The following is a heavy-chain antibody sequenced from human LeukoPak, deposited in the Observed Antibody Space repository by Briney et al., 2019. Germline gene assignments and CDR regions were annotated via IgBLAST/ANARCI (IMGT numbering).Heavy chain of an antibody. D-gene: IGHD5-18*01. CDR1: GYTFTGYY. V-gene: IGHV1-2*02. CDR3: AHSRGYSYGIGY. CDR2: INPNSGGT. J-gene: IGHJ4*02. Sequence: GASVKVSCKASGYTFTGYYMHWVRQAPGQGLEWMGWINPNSGGTNYAQKFQGRVTMTRDTSISTAYMELSRLRSDDTVVYYCAHSRGYSYGIGYWGQGTLVTVSS.